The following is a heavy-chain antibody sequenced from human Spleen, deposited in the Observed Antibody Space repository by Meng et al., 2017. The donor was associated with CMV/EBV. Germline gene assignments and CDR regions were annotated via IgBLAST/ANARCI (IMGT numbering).Heavy chain of an antibody. Sequence: GESLKISCAASGFTFSSYAMSWVRLAPGKGLEWVSYISSSGSTIYYADSVKGRFTISRDNAKNSLYLQMNSLRAEDTAVYYCARDLYCSSTSCYMGFDYWGQGTLVTVSS. V-gene: IGHV3-48*03. CDR2: ISSSGSTI. D-gene: IGHD2-2*02. CDR3: ARDLYCSSTSCYMGFDY. CDR1: GFTFSSYA. J-gene: IGHJ4*02.